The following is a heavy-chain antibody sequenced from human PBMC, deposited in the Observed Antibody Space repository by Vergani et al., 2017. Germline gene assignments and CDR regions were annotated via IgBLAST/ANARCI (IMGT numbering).Heavy chain of an antibody. V-gene: IGHV3-74*02. CDR2: INSDGSST. J-gene: IGHJ4*02. CDR3: ARADYPTLRYFDY. CDR1: GFTFSSYW. Sequence: ELQLVESGGGLVQPGGSLRLSCAASGFTFSSYWMHWVRQAPGKGLVWVSRINSDGSSTSYADSVKGRFTISRDNAKNTLYLQMNSLRAEDTAVYYCARADYPTLRYFDYWGQGTLVTVSA. D-gene: IGHD3-16*01.